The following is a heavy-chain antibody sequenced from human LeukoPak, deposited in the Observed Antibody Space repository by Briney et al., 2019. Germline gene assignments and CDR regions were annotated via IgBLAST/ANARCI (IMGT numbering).Heavy chain of an antibody. D-gene: IGHD5-12*01. CDR1: GYTFTSYG. V-gene: IGHV1-18*01. CDR3: AREIVATFSSDY. Sequence: GASVKVSCKASGYTFTSYGICWVRQAPGQGLEWLGWISAYNGDTNYAQKLQGRVTMTSDTSTSTAYMELRSLRSDDTAVYYCAREIVATFSSDYWGQGTLVTVSS. J-gene: IGHJ4*02. CDR2: ISAYNGDT.